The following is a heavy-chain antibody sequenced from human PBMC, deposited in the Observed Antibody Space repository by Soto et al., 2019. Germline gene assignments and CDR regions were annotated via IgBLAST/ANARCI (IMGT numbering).Heavy chain of an antibody. CDR3: ASAITGTADYYGMDV. V-gene: IGHV1-69*13. J-gene: IGHJ6*02. CDR1: GGTFSSYA. CDR2: IIPIFGTA. D-gene: IGHD1-7*01. Sequence: SVKVSCKASGGTFSSYAISWVRQAPGQGLEWMGGIIPIFGTANYAQKFQGRVTITADESTSTAYMELSSLRSEDTAVYYCASAITGTADYYGMDVWGQGTTVTVSS.